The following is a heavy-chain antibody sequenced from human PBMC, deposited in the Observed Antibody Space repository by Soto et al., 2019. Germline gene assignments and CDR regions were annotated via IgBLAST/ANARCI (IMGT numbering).Heavy chain of an antibody. Sequence: QITLKESGPTLVKPTQTLTLTCTFSGFSLSTSGVGVGWIRQPPGKALEWLALIYWDDDKRYSPSLRSRLTINKDNSKNHVVLTMTNIDPVDTATYYCIQSRCGGDCLQSYASHYYYGMDVWGQGTTVTVSS. CDR1: GFSLSTSGVG. J-gene: IGHJ6*02. V-gene: IGHV2-5*02. CDR3: IQSRCGGDCLQSYASHYYYGMDV. D-gene: IGHD2-21*02. CDR2: IYWDDDK.